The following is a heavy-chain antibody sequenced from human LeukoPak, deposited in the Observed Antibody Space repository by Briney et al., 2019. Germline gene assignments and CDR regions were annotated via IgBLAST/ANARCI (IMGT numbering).Heavy chain of an antibody. CDR3: ARLYCSSTNCYSYFQH. Sequence: GGSLRLSCAASGFTFSNYTMSWVRQAPGKGLEWVSVVINSGGSTYYGDSVKGRFTISRDNAKNSLYLQMNSLRAEDTAVYYCARLYCSSTNCYSYFQHWGQGTVVTVSS. D-gene: IGHD2-2*01. J-gene: IGHJ1*01. CDR2: VINSGGST. CDR1: GFTFSNYT. V-gene: IGHV3-23*01.